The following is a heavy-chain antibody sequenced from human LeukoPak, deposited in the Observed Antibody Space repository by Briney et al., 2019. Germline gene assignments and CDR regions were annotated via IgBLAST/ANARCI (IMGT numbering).Heavy chain of an antibody. D-gene: IGHD1-26*01. CDR1: GGSISSSDYY. CDR3: ARRTSNPVGAIDY. J-gene: IGHJ4*02. CDR2: ISSSGSP. Sequence: SETLSLTCTVSGGSISSSDYYWGWIRQPPGKGLGWIGAISSSGSPYYNPSLKSRVTISVDSSMNQFSLKLSSVTAADTAVYYCARRTSNPVGAIDYWGQGALVTVSS. V-gene: IGHV4-39*01.